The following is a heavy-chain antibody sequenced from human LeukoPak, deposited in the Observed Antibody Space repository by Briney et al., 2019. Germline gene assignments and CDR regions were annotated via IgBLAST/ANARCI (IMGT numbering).Heavy chain of an antibody. J-gene: IGHJ6*03. D-gene: IGHD2-8*01. CDR1: GGSFSGYY. CDR3: ARVYGGSALYYYYYYMDV. Sequence: PSETLSLTCAVYGGSFSGYYWSWIRQPPGKGLEWIGEINHSGSTNYNPSLKSRVTISVDTSKNQFSLKLSSVTAADTAVYYCARVYGGSALYYYYYYMDVWGKGTTVTVSS. V-gene: IGHV4-34*01. CDR2: INHSGST.